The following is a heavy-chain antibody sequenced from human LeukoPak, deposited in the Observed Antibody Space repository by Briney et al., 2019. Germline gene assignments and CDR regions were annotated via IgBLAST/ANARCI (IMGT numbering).Heavy chain of an antibody. CDR3: AGGYCSGTSCYVSDY. CDR2: IIPIFGTA. Sequence: GASVKVSCKASGGTFSSYAISWVRQAPGQGLEWMGGIIPIFGTANYAQKFQGRATITADKSTSTAYMELSSLRSEDTAVYYCAGGYCSGTSCYVSDYWGQGTLVTVSS. D-gene: IGHD2-2*01. J-gene: IGHJ4*02. CDR1: GGTFSSYA. V-gene: IGHV1-69*06.